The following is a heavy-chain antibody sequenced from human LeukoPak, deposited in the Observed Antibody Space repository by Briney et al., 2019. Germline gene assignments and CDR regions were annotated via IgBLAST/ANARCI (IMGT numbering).Heavy chain of an antibody. CDR3: ARDFGIGSGPAGFDY. D-gene: IGHD2-15*01. V-gene: IGHV1-18*01. CDR2: ISAYNGNT. J-gene: IGHJ4*02. Sequence: EASVKVSCKASGYTFTSHGISWVRQAPGQGLEWMGWISAYNGNTNYAQKLQGRVTMTTDTSTSTAYVELRSLRSDDTAVYYCARDFGIGSGPAGFDYWGQGTLVTVSS. CDR1: GYTFTSHG.